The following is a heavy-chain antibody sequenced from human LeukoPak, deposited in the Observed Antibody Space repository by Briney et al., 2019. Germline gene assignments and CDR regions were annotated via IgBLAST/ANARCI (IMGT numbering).Heavy chain of an antibody. V-gene: IGHV4-59*01. CDR2: IYYSGST. D-gene: IGHD6-13*01. CDR3: AREGRQQLVRDAFDI. CDR1: GGSISHYH. J-gene: IGHJ3*02. Sequence: PSETLSLTCTVSGGSISHYHWTWIRLPAGKGLEWIGYIYYSGSTNYNPSLKSRVTISVDTSKNQFSLKLSSVTAADTVVYYCAREGRQQLVRDAFDIWGQGTMVTVSS.